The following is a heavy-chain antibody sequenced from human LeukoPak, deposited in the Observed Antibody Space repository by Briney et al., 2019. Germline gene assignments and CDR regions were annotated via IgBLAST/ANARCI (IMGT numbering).Heavy chain of an antibody. V-gene: IGHV5-51*01. CDR3: ARQGAMVTLDY. CDR2: INPGDSDT. D-gene: IGHD5-18*01. CDR1: GYSFTTYW. Sequence: GESLKISCKGSGYSFTTYWIGWVRQMPGNGLEWMGIINPGDSDTRYSPSFQGQVTISADKSISTAYLQWSSLKASDTAMYYCARQGAMVTLDYWGQGTLVTVSS. J-gene: IGHJ4*02.